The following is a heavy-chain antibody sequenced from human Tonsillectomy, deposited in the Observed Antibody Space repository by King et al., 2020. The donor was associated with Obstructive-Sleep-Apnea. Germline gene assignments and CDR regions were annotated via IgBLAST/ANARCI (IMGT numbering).Heavy chain of an antibody. CDR2: VSNSGST. V-gene: IGHV4-39*07. J-gene: IGHJ5*02. CDR1: GGSISSTNYY. CDR3: ARERQSTSGSNWFDP. D-gene: IGHD1-26*01. Sequence: QLQESGPGLVKPSETLSLTCTVSGGSISSTNYYWGWIRQPPGKGLEWIVSVSNSGSTHYNPSLKSRITLSVDTSKNQFSLNLSSVTAADTAVYYCARERQSTSGSNWFDPWGQGTLVTVSS.